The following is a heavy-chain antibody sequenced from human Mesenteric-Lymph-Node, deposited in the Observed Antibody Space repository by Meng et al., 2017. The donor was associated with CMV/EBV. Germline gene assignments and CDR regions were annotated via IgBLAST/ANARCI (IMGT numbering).Heavy chain of an antibody. Sequence: ASGGSISRGGYCWSWIRQHPEKGLEWIGYIYYPGRTSFTPSLWSRVVMSVDTSKNQFSLNLSSVTAADTAVYYCARVGYSGSFVDIWGQGTLVTVSS. V-gene: IGHV4-31*02. J-gene: IGHJ4*02. D-gene: IGHD1-26*01. CDR2: IYYPGRT. CDR1: GGSISRGGYC. CDR3: ARVGYSGSFVDI.